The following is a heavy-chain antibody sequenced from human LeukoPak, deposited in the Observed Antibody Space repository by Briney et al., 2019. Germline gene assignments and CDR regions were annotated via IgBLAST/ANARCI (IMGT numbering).Heavy chain of an antibody. CDR1: GFTFTSSA. J-gene: IGHJ4*02. CDR3: AAESYCSSTSCYN. Sequence: ASVKVSCKASGFTFTSSAMQWVRQARGQRLEWIGWIVVGSGNTNYAQKFQERVTITRDMSTSTAYMELSSLRSEDTAVYYWAAESYCSSTSCYNWGQGTLVTVSS. V-gene: IGHV1-58*02. CDR2: IVVGSGNT. D-gene: IGHD2-2*02.